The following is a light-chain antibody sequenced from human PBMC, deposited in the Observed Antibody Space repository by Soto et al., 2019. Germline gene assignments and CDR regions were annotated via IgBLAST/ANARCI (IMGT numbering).Light chain of an antibody. CDR3: SSSTTSSTFV. Sequence: QSALTQPPSVSGSPGQSVTISCTGTSSDIGRYNRVSWYHQPPGATPKLIIYEVNNRPSGVPDRFSGSKSGNTASLTISGLQAEDEANYFCSSSTTSSTFVFGGGTKLTVL. CDR1: SSDIGRYNR. V-gene: IGLV2-18*02. CDR2: EVN. J-gene: IGLJ2*01.